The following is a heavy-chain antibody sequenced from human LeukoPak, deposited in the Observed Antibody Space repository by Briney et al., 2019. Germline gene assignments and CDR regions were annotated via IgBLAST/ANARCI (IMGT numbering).Heavy chain of an antibody. CDR2: ISSNGGST. Sequence: GGSLRLSCAGSGFTFSSYSMNWVRQAPGKGLEYVSAISSNGGSTYYANSVKGRFTISRDNSKNTLYLQMGSLRAEDMAVYYCARGSGIWFGELLWTLDYWGQGTLVTVSS. J-gene: IGHJ4*02. CDR3: ARGSGIWFGELLWTLDY. D-gene: IGHD3-10*01. CDR1: GFTFSSYS. V-gene: IGHV3-64*01.